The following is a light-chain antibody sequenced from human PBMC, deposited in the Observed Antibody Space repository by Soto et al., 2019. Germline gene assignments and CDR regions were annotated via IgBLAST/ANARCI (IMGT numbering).Light chain of an antibody. CDR1: QSISNN. J-gene: IGKJ1*01. CDR2: GAS. CDR3: QQYSNWPRT. Sequence: EIVMTQSPATLSVSPGERATLSCRAGQSISNNLAWYQQKPGQAPRLLIYGASTRATGIPARFTGSGSGTEFTLTISSLQSEDFAVYYCQQYSNWPRTFXQGTKVDIK. V-gene: IGKV3-15*01.